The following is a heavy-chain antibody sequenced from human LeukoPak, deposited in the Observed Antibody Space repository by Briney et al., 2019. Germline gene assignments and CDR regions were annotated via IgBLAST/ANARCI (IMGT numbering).Heavy chain of an antibody. D-gene: IGHD3-22*01. V-gene: IGHV3-48*04. CDR3: AREGVSTVTSILVVISFDY. CDR1: GFTFNSYS. CDR2: ISNSGSTM. Sequence: GGSLRLSRAVSGFTFNSYSMNWVRQAPGKRLEWVSYISNSGSTMYYADSVKGRFTISRDNAKNSLYLQMNSLRPEDTAIYYCAREGVSTVTSILVVISFDYWGQGALVTVSS. J-gene: IGHJ4*02.